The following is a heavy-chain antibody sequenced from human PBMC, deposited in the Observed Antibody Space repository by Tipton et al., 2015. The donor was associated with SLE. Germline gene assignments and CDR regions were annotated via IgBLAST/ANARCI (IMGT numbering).Heavy chain of an antibody. CDR3: ARDRSGDFDY. Sequence: TLSLTCTVSGGSISSYYWSWIRQPPGKGLEWIGYIYYSGSTHYNPPLKSRVTISVDTSKNQFSLKLSSVTAADTAVYYCARDRSGDFDYWGQGTLVTVSS. CDR2: IYYSGST. D-gene: IGHD1-14*01. J-gene: IGHJ4*02. CDR1: GGSISSYY. V-gene: IGHV4-59*12.